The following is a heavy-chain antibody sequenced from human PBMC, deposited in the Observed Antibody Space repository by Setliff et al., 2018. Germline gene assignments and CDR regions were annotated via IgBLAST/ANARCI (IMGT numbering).Heavy chain of an antibody. CDR1: GYTFTSYG. CDR3: ARGPLDFVVVPAAAKFDY. J-gene: IGHJ4*02. D-gene: IGHD2-2*01. V-gene: IGHV1-8*02. CDR2: INA. Sequence: GASVKVSCKSSGYTFTSYGINWVRQAPGQGLEWMGWINAYAQKFQGRVTMTIDTAISTAYMELGSLRSEDTAVYYCARGPLDFVVVPAAAKFDYWGQGTLVTVSS.